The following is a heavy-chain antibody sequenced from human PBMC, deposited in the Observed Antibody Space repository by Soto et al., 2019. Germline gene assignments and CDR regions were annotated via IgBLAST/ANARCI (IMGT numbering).Heavy chain of an antibody. CDR2: IYPSDSDT. Sequence: PVESLTISCKVSGYTFTTYCIACVLQMPGKGLEWMGIIYPSDSDTRYSPSFQGQVTISADKSISTAYLQWSSLKASDTSMYYCARDYRKYFDYWGQGTMVTVSS. CDR3: ARDYRKYFDY. CDR1: GYTFTTYC. J-gene: IGHJ4*02. D-gene: IGHD3-10*01. V-gene: IGHV5-51*01.